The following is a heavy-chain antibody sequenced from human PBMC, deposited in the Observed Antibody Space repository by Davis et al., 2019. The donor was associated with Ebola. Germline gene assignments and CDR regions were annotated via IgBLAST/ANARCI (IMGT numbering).Heavy chain of an antibody. CDR1: RFTFTNYA. Sequence: PGGSLRLSCAASRFTFTNYAMSWVRQAPGKGLEWVSGISGSGRSTYYADSVKGRFTISRDNSKNTLYLQMNTLRAEDTAVYYCAKDRETWIVVVGGFDYWGQGTLVTVSS. J-gene: IGHJ4*02. CDR2: ISGSGRST. CDR3: AKDRETWIVVVGGFDY. D-gene: IGHD3-22*01. V-gene: IGHV3-23*01.